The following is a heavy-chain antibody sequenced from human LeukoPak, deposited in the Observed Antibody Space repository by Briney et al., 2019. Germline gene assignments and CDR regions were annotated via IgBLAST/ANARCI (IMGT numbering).Heavy chain of an antibody. V-gene: IGHV3-9*01. D-gene: IGHD6-13*01. Sequence: GGSLRLSCAASGFTFDDYAMHWVRQAPGKGLEWGSGISWNSGSIGYADSVKGRFTISRDNAKNSLYLQMNSLRAEDTALYYCAKSYSSSWYQVAFDIWGQGTMVTVSS. CDR2: ISWNSGSI. CDR1: GFTFDDYA. J-gene: IGHJ3*02. CDR3: AKSYSSSWYQVAFDI.